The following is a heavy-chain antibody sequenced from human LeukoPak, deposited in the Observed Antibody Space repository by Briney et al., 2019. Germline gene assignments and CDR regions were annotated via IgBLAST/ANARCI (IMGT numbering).Heavy chain of an antibody. CDR1: GYTFTSYD. CDR2: MNPNSGNT. J-gene: IGHJ6*03. V-gene: IGHV1-8*01. CDR3: ARGNYYDSSGYWYYYYYMDV. D-gene: IGHD3-22*01. Sequence: GASVKVSCKASGYTFTSYDTNWVRQATGQGLEWMGWMNPNSGNTGYAQKFQGRVTMTRNTSISTAYMELSSLRSEDTAVYYCARGNYYDSSGYWYYYYYMDVWGKGTTVTISS.